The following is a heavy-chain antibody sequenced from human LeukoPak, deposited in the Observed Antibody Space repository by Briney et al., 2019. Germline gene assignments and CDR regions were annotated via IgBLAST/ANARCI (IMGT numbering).Heavy chain of an antibody. V-gene: IGHV1-69*13. D-gene: IGHD4-17*01. CDR1: GGTFSSYA. Sequence: ASVNVSCKASGGTFSSYAISWVRQAPGQGLEWMGGIIPIFGTANYARKFQGRATITADESTSTAYMELSSLRSEDTAVYYCARDYYGDYTDRYYGMDVWGQGTTVTVSS. CDR3: ARDYYGDYTDRYYGMDV. J-gene: IGHJ6*02. CDR2: IIPIFGTA.